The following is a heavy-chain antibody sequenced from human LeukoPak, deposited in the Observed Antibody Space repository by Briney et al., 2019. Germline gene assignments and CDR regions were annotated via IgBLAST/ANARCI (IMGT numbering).Heavy chain of an antibody. J-gene: IGHJ5*02. Sequence: GASVKVSCKASGYTFTSYYMHWVRQAPGQGLEWMGIINPSGGSISYAQKFQGRVTMTRDMSTSTVYMELSSLRSEDTAVYYCAREGIVAITTTDHTITCWFDPWGQGTLVTVSS. CDR2: INPSGGSI. V-gene: IGHV1-46*01. D-gene: IGHD5-12*01. CDR1: GYTFTSYY. CDR3: AREGIVAITTTDHTITCWFDP.